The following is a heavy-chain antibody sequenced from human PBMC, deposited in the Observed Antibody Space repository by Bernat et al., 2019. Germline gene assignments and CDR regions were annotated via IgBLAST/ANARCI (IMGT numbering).Heavy chain of an antibody. CDR3: AKDGQLTPYFYYYMDV. Sequence: EVQLVESGGGLVQPGGSLRLSCAASGFTFRSYWMHWVRQAPGKGLVWLSRINSDGSVTAYADPVKGRFTISRDKAKNTLYLQMNSLRAEDTAVYDCAKDGQLTPYFYYYMDVWGRRTTVTVSS. D-gene: IGHD3-10*01. CDR1: GFTFRSYW. CDR2: INSDGSVT. V-gene: IGHV3-74*01. J-gene: IGHJ6*03.